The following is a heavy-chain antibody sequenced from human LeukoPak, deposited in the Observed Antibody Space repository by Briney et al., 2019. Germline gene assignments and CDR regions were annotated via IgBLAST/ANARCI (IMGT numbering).Heavy chain of an antibody. CDR2: IRYDGSSK. CDR3: AKETRGSYSDY. Sequence: GGSLRLSCAASGFTFSSSGMLWVRQAPGKVLEWVAFIRYDGSSKYYADSVKGRFTISRDNSKNTLYLQMNSLRAEDTAVYYCAKETRGSYSDYWGQGTLVTVSS. J-gene: IGHJ4*02. CDR1: GFTFSSSG. V-gene: IGHV3-30*02. D-gene: IGHD1-26*01.